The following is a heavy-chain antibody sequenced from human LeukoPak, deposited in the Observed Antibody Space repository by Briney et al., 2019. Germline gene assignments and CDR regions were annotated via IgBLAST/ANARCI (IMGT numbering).Heavy chain of an antibody. Sequence: ASVKVSCKSYDYTFSNYGISWVRQAPGQGLEWMGWISAYNGNTYYAQKLQGRVTMTTDTSTSTAYMELRSLRSDDTAVYYCARGEYYDILTGSEAFDIWGQGTMVTVSS. CDR3: ARGEYYDILTGSEAFDI. CDR1: DYTFSNYG. D-gene: IGHD3-9*01. CDR2: ISAYNGNT. V-gene: IGHV1-18*01. J-gene: IGHJ3*02.